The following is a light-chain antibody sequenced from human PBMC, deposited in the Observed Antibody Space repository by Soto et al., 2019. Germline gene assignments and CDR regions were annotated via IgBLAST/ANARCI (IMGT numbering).Light chain of an antibody. J-gene: IGLJ1*01. CDR3: QAYDSSLSCSV. CDR1: SSNIGAGYD. CDR2: RNN. Sequence: QSVLTQPPSVSGAPGQRVTISCTGSSSNIGAGYDVHWYQQLPGTAPKLLIFRNNNRPSGVPGRFSGSKSDTSASLAITGLQAEDEAVYYCQAYDSSLSCSVFGTGTKVTVL. V-gene: IGLV1-40*01.